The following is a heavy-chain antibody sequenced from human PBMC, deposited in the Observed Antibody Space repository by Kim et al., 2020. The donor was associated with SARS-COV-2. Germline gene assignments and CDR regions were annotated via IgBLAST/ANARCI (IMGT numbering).Heavy chain of an antibody. CDR2: INHSGST. V-gene: IGHV4-34*01. Sequence: SETLSLTCAVYGGSFSGYYWSWIRQPPGKGLEWIGEINHSGSTNYNPSLKSRVTISVDTSKNQFSLKLSSVTAADTAVYYCARALGDGSGTKTSFDYWG. CDR3: ARALGDGSGTKTSFDY. D-gene: IGHD3-10*01. J-gene: IGHJ4*01. CDR1: GGSFSGYY.